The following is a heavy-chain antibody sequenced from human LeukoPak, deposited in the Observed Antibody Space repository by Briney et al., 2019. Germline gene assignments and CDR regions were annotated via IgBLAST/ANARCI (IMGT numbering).Heavy chain of an antibody. J-gene: IGHJ3*02. V-gene: IGHV1-46*01. CDR3: ARDRRVAGRMVRGVRVGDAFDT. Sequence: ASVKVSCKASGYTFTGYYMHWVRQAPGQGLEWMGIINPSGGSTSYAQKFQGRVTMTRDMSTSTVYMELSSLRSEDTAVYYCARDRRVAGRMVRGVRVGDAFDTWGQGTMVTVSS. CDR1: GYTFTGYY. D-gene: IGHD3-10*01. CDR2: INPSGGST.